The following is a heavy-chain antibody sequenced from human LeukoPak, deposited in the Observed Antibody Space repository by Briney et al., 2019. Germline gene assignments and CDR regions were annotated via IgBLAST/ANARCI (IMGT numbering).Heavy chain of an antibody. CDR1: GGTFSSYA. V-gene: IGHV1-69*13. D-gene: IGHD4-17*01. CDR3: ARVVARYGDLWWFGP. J-gene: IGHJ5*02. CDR2: ILPIFNRT. Sequence: SVKVSCKASGGTFSSYAISWVRQAPGQGLEWMGGILPIFNRTNYARKFRDRVTITADGSTSTAYMELSSLRSEDTAVYYCARVVARYGDLWWFGPWGQGTLVTVSS.